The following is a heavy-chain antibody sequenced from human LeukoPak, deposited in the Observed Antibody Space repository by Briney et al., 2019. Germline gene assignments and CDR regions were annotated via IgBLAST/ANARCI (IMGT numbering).Heavy chain of an antibody. J-gene: IGHJ4*02. CDR3: AGHHPRNTVDF. Sequence: SETLSLTCAVSGGSMSRSYWSWIRQPPGKGLEWIAYISDIGSINYNPSLKSRVTISLDTSKNQFSLKLSSVTAADTAVYYCAGHHPRNTVDFWGQGTLVTVSS. V-gene: IGHV4-59*08. CDR1: GGSMSRSY. CDR2: ISDIGSI. D-gene: IGHD2/OR15-2a*01.